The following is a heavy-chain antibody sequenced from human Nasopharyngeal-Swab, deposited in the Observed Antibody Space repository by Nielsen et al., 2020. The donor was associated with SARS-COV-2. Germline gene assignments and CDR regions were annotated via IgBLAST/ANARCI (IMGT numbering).Heavy chain of an antibody. Sequence: WIRQPPGKGLEWVSAISGSGGSTYYADSVKGRFTISRDNSENTLYLQMNSLRAEDTAVYYCAKDITAAGTRFFDYWGQGTLVTVSS. V-gene: IGHV3-23*01. J-gene: IGHJ4*02. D-gene: IGHD6-13*01. CDR2: ISGSGGST. CDR3: AKDITAAGTRFFDY.